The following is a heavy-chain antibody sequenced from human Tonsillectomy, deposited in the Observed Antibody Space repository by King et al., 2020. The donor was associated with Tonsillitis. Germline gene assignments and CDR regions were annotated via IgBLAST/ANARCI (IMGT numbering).Heavy chain of an antibody. CDR2: ISSSDGT. D-gene: IGHD6-19*01. CDR3: ARLIAVAGTGLDY. V-gene: IGHV3-11*01. Sequence: QLVQSGGGLVKPGGSLRLSCAASGFIFSDYYLTWIRQAPGKGLEWVSYISSSDGTYYANSVRGRFTVSRDNAKKSLYLQMNTLRVEDTAVYYCARLIAVAGTGLDYWGQGILVTVSS. CDR1: GFIFSDYY. J-gene: IGHJ4*02.